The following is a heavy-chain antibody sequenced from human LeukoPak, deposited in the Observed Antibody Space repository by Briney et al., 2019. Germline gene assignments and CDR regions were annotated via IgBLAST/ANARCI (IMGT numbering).Heavy chain of an antibody. D-gene: IGHD2-15*01. CDR3: ARDIGGYCSGGSCYNWFDP. Sequence: KTGGSLRLSCAASGFTFSSYSMNWVRQAPGKGLEWVSSISSSSSYIYYADSVKGRFTISRDNAKNSLYLQMNSLRAEDTAVYYCARDIGGYCSGGSCYNWFDPWGQGTLVTVSS. CDR2: ISSSSSYI. J-gene: IGHJ5*02. CDR1: GFTFSSYS. V-gene: IGHV3-21*01.